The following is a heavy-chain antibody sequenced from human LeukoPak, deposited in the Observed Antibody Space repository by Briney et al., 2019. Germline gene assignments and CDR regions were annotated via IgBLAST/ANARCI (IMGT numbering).Heavy chain of an antibody. CDR2: FYYSGGT. CDR1: GGSMTDNSYY. Sequence: SETLSLTCTVSGGSMTDNSYYWGWVRQPPGKGLEWIGSFYYSGGTYYNPSLKSRATISADTSKSQFSLKLTSVTAADTAVFYCARGRIGGNYWGQGTLVTVSS. D-gene: IGHD2-15*01. V-gene: IGHV4-39*07. CDR3: ARGRIGGNY. J-gene: IGHJ4*02.